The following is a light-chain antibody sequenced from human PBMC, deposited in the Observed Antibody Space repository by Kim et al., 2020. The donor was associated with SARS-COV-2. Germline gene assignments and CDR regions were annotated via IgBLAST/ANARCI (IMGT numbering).Light chain of an antibody. CDR2: GAS. Sequence: SPGERATLSCRASQSLSNNYLAWYQQRPGQAPRLLIFGASARATGIPDRFSGGGSGTDFTLTISRLEPEDFAVYFCQQYDTTPWTFGQGTKVDIK. V-gene: IGKV3-20*01. CDR3: QQYDTTPWT. CDR1: QSLSNNY. J-gene: IGKJ1*01.